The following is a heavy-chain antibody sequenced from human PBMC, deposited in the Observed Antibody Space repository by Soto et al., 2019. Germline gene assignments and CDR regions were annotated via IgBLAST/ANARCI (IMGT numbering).Heavy chain of an antibody. J-gene: IGHJ5*02. CDR3: TTYHGDYNFDH. CDR2: FDPDEAET. D-gene: IGHD4-17*01. CDR1: GYTLNEVA. Sequence: QVQLVQSGAEVKKPGASXKVSCKVSGYTLNEVAMHWVRQAPGKGLEWLGGFDPDEAETIYAQHFQXRXXXXXXXXXXXXYMELSSLRSEDTALYFCTTYHGDYNFDHWGXXTLVTVSS. V-gene: IGHV1-24*01.